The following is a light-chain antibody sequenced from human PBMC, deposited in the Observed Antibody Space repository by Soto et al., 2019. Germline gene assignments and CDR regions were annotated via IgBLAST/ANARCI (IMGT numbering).Light chain of an antibody. CDR3: QQYGTSFWT. CDR1: QRVSAAY. CDR2: GAF. Sequence: EIVLTQSPGTLSLSPGERATLSCRTSQRVSAAYLAWYQQKPGQAPRLLMYGAFTRATVIPDRFSGSGSGTDVTLTISRLEPEDLAVYYCQQYGTSFWTFGQGTKVDIK. J-gene: IGKJ1*01. V-gene: IGKV3-20*01.